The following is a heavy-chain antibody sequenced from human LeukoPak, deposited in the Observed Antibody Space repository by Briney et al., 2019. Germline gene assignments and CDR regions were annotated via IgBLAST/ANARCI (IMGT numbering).Heavy chain of an antibody. CDR1: GYTFTSYY. V-gene: IGHV1-46*01. CDR2: INPSGGST. CDR3: ARDPDCGGDCYFYFDY. Sequence: GASVKVSCKASGYTFTSYYMHWVRQAPGQGLEWMRIINPSGGSTSYAQKFQGRVTMTRDTSTNTVYMELSSLRSEDTAVYYCARDPDCGGDCYFYFDYWGQGTLVTASS. D-gene: IGHD2-21*02. J-gene: IGHJ4*02.